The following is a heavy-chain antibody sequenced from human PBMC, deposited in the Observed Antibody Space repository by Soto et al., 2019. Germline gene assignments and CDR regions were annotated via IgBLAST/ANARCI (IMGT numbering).Heavy chain of an antibody. J-gene: IGHJ4*02. CDR1: GGSFSGYY. Sequence: SETLSLTCAVYGGSFSGYYWSWIRQPPGKGLEWIGEINHSGSTNYNPSLKSRVTMSVDTSKNQFSLKLSSVTAADTAVYYCARFGYYYGSGSYIFDYWGQGTLVTVSS. CDR3: ARFGYYYGSGSYIFDY. CDR2: INHSGST. D-gene: IGHD3-10*01. V-gene: IGHV4-34*01.